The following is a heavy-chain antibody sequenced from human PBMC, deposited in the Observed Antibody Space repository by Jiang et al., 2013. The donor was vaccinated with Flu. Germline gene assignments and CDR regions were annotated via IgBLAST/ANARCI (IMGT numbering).Heavy chain of an antibody. J-gene: IGHJ4*02. D-gene: IGHD3-9*01. CDR3: ARDHGPLIGYFPMDY. V-gene: IGHV3-7*03. CDR1: GFTFSSYW. CDR2: IKGDGSEK. Sequence: QLVESGAEVKRPGESLTLSCAASGFTFSSYWMSWVRQAPGKGLEWVANIKGDGSEKYNVDSVKGRFTISRDNAKNSLYLQMNSLRAEDTAVYYCARDHGPLIGYFPMDYWGQGTLVTVSS.